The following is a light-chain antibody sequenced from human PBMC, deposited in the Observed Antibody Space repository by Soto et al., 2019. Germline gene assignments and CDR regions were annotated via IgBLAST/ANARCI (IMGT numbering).Light chain of an antibody. V-gene: IGLV2-14*01. Sequence: QSALTQPASVSGSPGQSITISCTGTSSHIGGYNYVSWYQQHPGKAPKLMIYEVSNRPSGVSNRFSGSKSGNAASLTISGLQAEEEADYYCSAFTSSTTLAFGGGTKLTVL. J-gene: IGLJ3*02. CDR1: SSHIGGYNY. CDR2: EVS. CDR3: SAFTSSTTLA.